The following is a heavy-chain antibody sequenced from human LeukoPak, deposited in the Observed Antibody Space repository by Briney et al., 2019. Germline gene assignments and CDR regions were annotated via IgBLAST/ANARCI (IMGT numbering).Heavy chain of an antibody. CDR2: ISSTGSDI. D-gene: IGHD1-26*01. J-gene: IGHJ4*02. V-gene: IGHV3-48*03. Sequence: GGSLRLSCAGSGFIFSNYEMNWARQAPGKGLEWVSYISSTGSDIYYADSVKGRFTISRDNAENSLYLQMNSLRAEDTAVYYCARDLPTGTYRAYFDNWGQGTLVTVSS. CDR3: ARDLPTGTYRAYFDN. CDR1: GFIFSNYE.